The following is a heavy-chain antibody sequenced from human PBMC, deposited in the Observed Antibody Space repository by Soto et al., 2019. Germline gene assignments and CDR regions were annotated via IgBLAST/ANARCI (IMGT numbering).Heavy chain of an antibody. CDR3: ERGHYSSGGGYFDY. CDR1: GFTFSSYE. J-gene: IGHJ4*02. D-gene: IGHD6-19*01. CDR2: ISSSGSTI. Sequence: EVQLVESGGGLVQPGGSLRLSCAASGFTFSSYEMNWVRQAPGKGLEWVSYISSSGSTIYYADSVKGRFTISRDNAKNSLYQQMNSLRAEEAAVYYFERGHYSSGGGYFDYWGQETLVTVSS. V-gene: IGHV3-48*03.